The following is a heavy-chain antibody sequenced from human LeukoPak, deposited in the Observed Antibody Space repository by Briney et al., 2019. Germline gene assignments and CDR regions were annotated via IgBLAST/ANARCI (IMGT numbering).Heavy chain of an antibody. Sequence: PSETLSLTCSGSGGSISGYYWSWIRQPPGKGLEWIGCIYYSGSTNYNPSLKSRVTMSVDTSKNQFSLKLSSVTAADTAVYYCARSIAAADTGDNWFDPWGQGTLVTVSS. D-gene: IGHD6-13*01. CDR1: GGSISGYY. CDR2: IYYSGST. J-gene: IGHJ5*02. CDR3: ARSIAAADTGDNWFDP. V-gene: IGHV4-59*01.